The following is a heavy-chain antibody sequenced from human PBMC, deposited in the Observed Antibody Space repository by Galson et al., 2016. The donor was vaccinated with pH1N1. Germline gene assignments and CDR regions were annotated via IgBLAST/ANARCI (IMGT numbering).Heavy chain of an antibody. D-gene: IGHD1-26*01. CDR1: GGSLSSRNFY. V-gene: IGHV4-39*01. CDR2: IHYSGFT. J-gene: IGHJ4*02. Sequence: ETLSLTCTVSGGSLSSRNFYGGWIRQPPGKGLEWIGNIHYSGFTHYNSSLQSRVTISVDTSENQFSLRLSSVTAADTAVYYCASLVRGSYPDPLYYFDFWGLGTLVTVAS. CDR3: ASLVRGSYPDPLYYFDF.